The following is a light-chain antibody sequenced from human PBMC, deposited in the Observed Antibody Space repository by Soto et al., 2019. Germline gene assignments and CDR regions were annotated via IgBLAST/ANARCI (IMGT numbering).Light chain of an antibody. Sequence: QSALTQPRSLSGAPGQSVTISCTGTSSDVGDYNYVSWYQQHPGKAPKLMIYDVSKLPSGVPDRFTGSKSGNTTSLTISVHQPEDEADYYCCSYAGSYTNVFGGGTKLTVL. V-gene: IGLV2-11*01. CDR2: DVS. CDR1: SSDVGDYNY. CDR3: CSYAGSYTNV. J-gene: IGLJ2*01.